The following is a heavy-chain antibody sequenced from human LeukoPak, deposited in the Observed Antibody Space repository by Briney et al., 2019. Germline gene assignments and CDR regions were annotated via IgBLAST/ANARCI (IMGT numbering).Heavy chain of an antibody. D-gene: IGHD6-19*01. CDR1: GFTVSSNY. J-gene: IGHJ4*02. CDR3: ARGSYSSGWTDFDY. Sequence: GGSLRLSCAASGFTVSSNYMSWVRQAPGKGLEWVSVIYSGGSTYYADSVKGRFTISRDNSKNTLYLQMYSRRAEDTAVYYCARGSYSSGWTDFDYWGQGTLVTVSS. V-gene: IGHV3-53*01. CDR2: IYSGGST.